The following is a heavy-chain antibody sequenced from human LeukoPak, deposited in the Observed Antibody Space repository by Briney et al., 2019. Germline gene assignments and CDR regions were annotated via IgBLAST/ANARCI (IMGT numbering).Heavy chain of an antibody. CDR1: GFTFSSYW. J-gene: IGHJ4*02. CDR3: ARSRPPDGVLWFGEFTTFDY. CDR2: IKQDGSGK. D-gene: IGHD3-10*01. V-gene: IGHV3-7*01. Sequence: PGGSLRLSCAASGFTFSSYWMSWVRQAPGKGLEWVANIKQDGSGKYYVDSVKGRFTISRDNAKNSLYLQMNSLRAEDTAVYYCARSRPPDGVLWFGEFTTFDYWGQGTLVTVSS.